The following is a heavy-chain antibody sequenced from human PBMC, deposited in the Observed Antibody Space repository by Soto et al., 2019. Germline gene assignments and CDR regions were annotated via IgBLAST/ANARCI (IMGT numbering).Heavy chain of an antibody. J-gene: IGHJ3*02. Sequence: GESLKISCKGSGYSFTSYWIGWVRQMPGKGLEWMGIIYPGDSGTRYSPSFQGQVTISADKSISTAYLQWSSLKASDTAMYYCARQGFEAYCGGDCYSSNAFDIWGQGTMVTVSS. CDR1: GYSFTSYW. CDR2: IYPGDSGT. V-gene: IGHV5-51*01. CDR3: ARQGFEAYCGGDCYSSNAFDI. D-gene: IGHD2-21*02.